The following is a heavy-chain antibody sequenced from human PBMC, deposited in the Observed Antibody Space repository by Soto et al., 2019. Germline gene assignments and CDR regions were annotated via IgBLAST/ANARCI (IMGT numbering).Heavy chain of an antibody. J-gene: IGHJ4*02. V-gene: IGHV4-30-2*01. Sequence: SETLSLTCAVSGGSISSGGYSWSWIRQPPGKGLEWIGEINHRGSANYNPSLKSRVTMSLDISKSQFPLRLTSVTAADTAVYFCARYNAASGTYYFDYWGRGALVTVSS. CDR3: ARYNAASGTYYFDY. D-gene: IGHD6-13*01. CDR1: GGSISSGGYS. CDR2: INHRGSA.